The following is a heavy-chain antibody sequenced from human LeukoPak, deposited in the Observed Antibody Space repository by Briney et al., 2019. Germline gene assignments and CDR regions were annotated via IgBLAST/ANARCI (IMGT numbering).Heavy chain of an antibody. J-gene: IGHJ6*02. CDR1: GGSVSSGGYY. CDR3: ARGASVAINSYYYAMDV. Sequence: SQTLSLTCTVSGGSVSSGGYYWSWIRQPPGKGLEWIGYIYDSGSTNYNPSLKSRVTISLDTSKRQFSLRLSSVTAADTAVYYCARGASVAINSYYYAMDVWDQGTTVTVSS. CDR2: IYDSGST. D-gene: IGHD3-22*01. V-gene: IGHV4-61*08.